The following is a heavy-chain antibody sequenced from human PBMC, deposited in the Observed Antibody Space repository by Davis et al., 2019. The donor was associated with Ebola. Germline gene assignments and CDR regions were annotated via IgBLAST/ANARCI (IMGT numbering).Heavy chain of an antibody. Sequence: ASVKVSCKASGYTFTGYYMHWVRQAPGQGLEWMGWINPNSGGTNYAQKFQGRVTMTRDTSISTAYMELSRLRSDDTAVYYRARMAGRAMAQGYWGQGTLVTVSS. J-gene: IGHJ4*02. CDR2: INPNSGGT. D-gene: IGHD5-18*01. CDR1: GYTFTGYY. CDR3: ARMAGRAMAQGY. V-gene: IGHV1-2*02.